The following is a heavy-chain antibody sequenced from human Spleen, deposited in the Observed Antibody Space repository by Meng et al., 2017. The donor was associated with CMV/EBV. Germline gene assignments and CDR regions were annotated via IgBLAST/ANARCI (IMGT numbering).Heavy chain of an antibody. J-gene: IGHJ4*02. CDR2: ISSGSTYI. V-gene: IGHV3-21*01. CDR3: ARGGYCSSTSCYGGLGY. Sequence: FTFGGYGRSGVRQAPGKGLEWVSSISSGSTYIYYADSVTGRFTISRDNAKNSLYLQMNSLRAEDTAVYYCARGGYCSSTSCYGGLGYWGQGTLVTVSS. CDR1: FTFGGYG. D-gene: IGHD2-2*01.